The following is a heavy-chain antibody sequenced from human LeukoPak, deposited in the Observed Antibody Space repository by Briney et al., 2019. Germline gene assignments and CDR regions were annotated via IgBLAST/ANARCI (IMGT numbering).Heavy chain of an antibody. CDR3: ARTPDRGGFDF. J-gene: IGHJ4*02. Sequence: SETLSLTCTVSGGSISSSSYYWSWVRQPPGKGLEYIGYIYYSGRTHYNPSLKSRVTISVDTSKNQFSLSLSSVTAADTAVYYCARTPDRGGFDFWGQGMLVTVSS. V-gene: IGHV4-61*01. CDR2: IYYSGRT. D-gene: IGHD3-10*01. CDR1: GGSISSSSYY.